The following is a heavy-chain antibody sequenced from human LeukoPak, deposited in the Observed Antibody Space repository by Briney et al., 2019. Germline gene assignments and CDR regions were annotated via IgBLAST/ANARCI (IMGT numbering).Heavy chain of an antibody. CDR3: ARAGYSDYDYPLDGFDI. V-gene: IGHV1-2*02. CDR2: INPNSGGT. D-gene: IGHD5-12*01. CDR1: GYTFIDYY. J-gene: IGHJ3*02. Sequence: ASVKVSCKASGYTFIDYYIHWVRQAPGQGLEWMGWINPNSGGTLYAQKFQGRVTMTADTSISTAYMEVRWLRSEDTAVYYCARAGYSDYDYPLDGFDIWGQGTMVTVSS.